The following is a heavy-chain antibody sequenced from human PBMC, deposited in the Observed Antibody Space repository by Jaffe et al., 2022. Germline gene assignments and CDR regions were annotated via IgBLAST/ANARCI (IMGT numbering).Heavy chain of an antibody. CDR1: GGSISSSNW. CDR3: ARKTVWFGELSDLYYFDY. V-gene: IGHV4-4*02. Sequence: QVQLQESGPGLVKPSGTLSLTCAVSGGSISSSNWWSWIRQPPGKGLEWIGEIYHSGSTNYNPSLKSRVTISVDKSKNQFSLKLSSVTAADTAVYYCARKTVWFGELSDLYYFDYWGQGTLVTVSS. CDR2: IYHSGST. D-gene: IGHD3-10*01. J-gene: IGHJ4*02.